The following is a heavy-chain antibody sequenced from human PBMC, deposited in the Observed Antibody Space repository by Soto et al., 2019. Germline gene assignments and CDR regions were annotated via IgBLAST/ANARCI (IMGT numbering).Heavy chain of an antibody. D-gene: IGHD2-8*01. CDR3: ARAEMVYAISGAFDI. J-gene: IGHJ3*02. CDR1: GGSISGYY. Sequence: QVQLQESGPGLVKPSETLSLTCTVSGGSISGYYWSWIRQPPGKGLEWIGYVYYSGTTNYNPSLKSRVTISVDTSKNQFSLKLSSVTAADTAVYYCARAEMVYAISGAFDIWGQGTMVTVSS. CDR2: VYYSGTT. V-gene: IGHV4-59*01.